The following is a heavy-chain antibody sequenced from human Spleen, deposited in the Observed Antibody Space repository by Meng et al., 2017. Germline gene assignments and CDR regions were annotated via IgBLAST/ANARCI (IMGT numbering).Heavy chain of an antibody. V-gene: IGHV4-39*07. J-gene: IGHJ3*02. CDR3: ARSEGLDAFDI. CDR1: GGSISSSSYY. CDR2: IYYSGST. Sequence: GSLRLSCTVSGGSISSSSYYWGWIRQPPGKGREWIGSIYYSGSTYDNPSLKSRATISVDTSKNQFSLKRSSVTAADTAVYYCARSEGLDAFDIWGQGTMVTVSS. D-gene: IGHD3-16*01.